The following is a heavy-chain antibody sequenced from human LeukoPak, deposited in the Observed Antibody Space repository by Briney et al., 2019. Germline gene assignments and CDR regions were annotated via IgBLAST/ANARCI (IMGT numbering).Heavy chain of an antibody. J-gene: IGHJ4*02. D-gene: IGHD2-2*01. V-gene: IGHV3-30*02. CDR3: AKDTVPYCSSTSCYRNAFDY. Sequence: PGGSLRLSCAASGFTFSSYGMHWVRQAPGKGLEWVAFIRYDGSNKYYADSVKGRFTISRDNSKNTLYLQMNSLRAEDTAVYYCAKDTVPYCSSTSCYRNAFDYWGQGTLVTVSS. CDR2: IRYDGSNK. CDR1: GFTFSSYG.